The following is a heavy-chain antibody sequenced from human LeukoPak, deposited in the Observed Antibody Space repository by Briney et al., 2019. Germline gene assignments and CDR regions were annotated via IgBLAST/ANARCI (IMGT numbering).Heavy chain of an antibody. CDR3: TRNRPEIPLGY. Sequence: QPGGSLRLSCAASGITVGNNYFSWVRQAPGKGLEWVALIYSGGGTVYADSVKGRFTISRDSSKNTLFLQMNSLKPEDTAMYHCTRNRPEIPLGYWGQGTLVTASS. CDR2: IYSGGGT. J-gene: IGHJ4*02. V-gene: IGHV3-53*01. D-gene: IGHD1-14*01. CDR1: GITVGNNY.